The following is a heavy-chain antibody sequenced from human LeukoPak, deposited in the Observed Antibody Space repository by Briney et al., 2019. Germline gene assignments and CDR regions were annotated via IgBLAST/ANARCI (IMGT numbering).Heavy chain of an antibody. CDR2: TYHWSKWFN. J-gene: IGHJ4*02. V-gene: IGHV6-1*01. D-gene: IGHD3-16*01. CDR1: GDSVLSNSS. Sequence: SQTLSLTGAVSGDSVLSNSSWNWIRQSPSRGLEWLGRTYHWSKWFNDYAVSVESRMTINADTSRNQFSLQLNSVTPEDTAVYYCARDLHGSRGEFDYWGQGTLVTVSS. CDR3: ARDLHGSRGEFDY.